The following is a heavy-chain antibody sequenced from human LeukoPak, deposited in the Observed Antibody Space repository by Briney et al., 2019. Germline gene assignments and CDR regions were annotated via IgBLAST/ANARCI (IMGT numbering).Heavy chain of an antibody. V-gene: IGHV3-21*03. CDR2: ISGTSTYI. CDR1: GFTFDKYF. J-gene: IGHJ4*02. Sequence: PGGSLRPSCATSGFTFDKYFIHWVRQAPGKGLDWVSSISGTSTYIDYADSVKGRFTISRDNANNSLYLQMNSLRVDDTAVYYCVRDHQLRDPGCWGQGTLVAVSS. CDR3: VRDHQLRDPGC. D-gene: IGHD5-24*01.